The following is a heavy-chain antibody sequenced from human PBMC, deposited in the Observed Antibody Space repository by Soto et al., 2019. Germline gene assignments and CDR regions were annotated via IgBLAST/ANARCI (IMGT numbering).Heavy chain of an antibody. V-gene: IGHV3-30-3*01. CDR3: AREEFEVGRGPFDY. J-gene: IGHJ4*02. Sequence: QVQLVESGGGVVQPVGSLRLSCAASGFTFSTSVMHWVRQAPGKGLEWMAIISYGGVNKYYADSVKDRFTISRDISESTLYLQMNSLRTEDTAVYYCAREEFEVGRGPFDYWGQGTLVSVSS. CDR1: GFTFSTSV. CDR2: ISYGGVNK. D-gene: IGHD3-10*01.